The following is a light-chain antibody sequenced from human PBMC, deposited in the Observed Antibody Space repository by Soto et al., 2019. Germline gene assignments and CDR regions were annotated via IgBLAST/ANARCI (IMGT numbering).Light chain of an antibody. CDR2: EVS. J-gene: IGLJ3*02. CDR3: TSYTGSSTWV. CDR1: SSDVGGYNY. V-gene: IGLV2-14*01. Sequence: QSALTQPASVSGSPGQSITISCTGTSSDVGGYNYVSWYQQHPGKAPKLLIYEVSNRPSGVSNRFSGSKSGNTASLTISGLQAEAEADYSCTSYTGSSTWVFRGGTKVTVL.